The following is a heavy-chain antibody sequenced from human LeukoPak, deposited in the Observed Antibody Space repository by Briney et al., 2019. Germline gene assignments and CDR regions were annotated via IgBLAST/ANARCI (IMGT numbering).Heavy chain of an antibody. CDR3: ARDPSSYSSSWYFDY. CDR2: ISYDGSNK. CDR1: GFTFSSYA. J-gene: IGHJ4*02. V-gene: IGHV3-30-3*01. Sequence: PGRSLRLSCAASGFTFSSYAMHWVRQAPGKGLEWVAVISYDGSNKYYADSVKGRFTISRDNSKNTLYLQMNSLRAEDTAVYYCARDPSSYSSSWYFDYWGQGTLVTVSP. D-gene: IGHD6-13*01.